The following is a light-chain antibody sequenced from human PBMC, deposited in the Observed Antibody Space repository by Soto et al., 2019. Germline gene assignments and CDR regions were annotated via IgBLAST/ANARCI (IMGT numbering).Light chain of an antibody. CDR2: DVT. V-gene: IGLV2-11*01. CDR3: CSFAGSFSYV. CDR1: SSDVGRYDY. Sequence: QSALTQPRSVSGSPGQSVTISCTGTSSDVGRYDYVSWYQQHPGKAPKLIIYDVTEQPAGVPDRFSGSKSGNTASLTISGLQAEDEADYSCCSFAGSFSYVFGGGTKLTVL. J-gene: IGLJ2*01.